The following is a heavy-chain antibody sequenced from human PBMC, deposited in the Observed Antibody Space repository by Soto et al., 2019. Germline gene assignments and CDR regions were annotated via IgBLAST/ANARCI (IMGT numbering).Heavy chain of an antibody. D-gene: IGHD2-21*02. J-gene: IGHJ6*02. Sequence: PSETLSLTCAVYGGSFSCYYWTWIRQAPGKGLEWIGEINHSGTINFNPSLKSRLTISLDTSKKHFPLKLSSVTDADTAAYYCARADRTLVTSYSLDVWGQGTTVTVSS. CDR3: ARADRTLVTSYSLDV. V-gene: IGHV4-34*01. CDR2: INHSGTI. CDR1: GGSFSCYY.